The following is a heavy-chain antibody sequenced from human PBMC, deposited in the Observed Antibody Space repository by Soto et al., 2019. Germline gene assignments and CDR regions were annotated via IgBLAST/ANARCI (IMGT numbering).Heavy chain of an antibody. CDR3: GGGGDGTPIFGRGGYMDV. D-gene: IGHD3-3*01. Sequence: EVQLLESGGGLVQPGGSLRLSCAASGFTFSNDAMSWVRQAPGKGLEWVSVMSASGGTTYYADSVKGRFTISRDNSKNALWRQMGSVRAEDTAVYCCGGGGDGTPIFGRGGYMDVWGKGTTVTVSS. CDR1: GFTFSNDA. J-gene: IGHJ6*03. CDR2: MSASGGTT. V-gene: IGHV3-23*01.